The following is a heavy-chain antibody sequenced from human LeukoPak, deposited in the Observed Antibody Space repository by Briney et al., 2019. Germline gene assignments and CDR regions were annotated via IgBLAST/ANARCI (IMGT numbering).Heavy chain of an antibody. J-gene: IGHJ5*02. D-gene: IGHD2-15*01. CDR1: GYTFTSYD. CDR3: ARGQKHCSGGSCSTLGVDP. CDR2: MNPNSGNT. Sequence: ASVKVSCTASGYTFTSYDINWVRQATGQGLEWMGWMNPNSGNTGYAQKLQGRVTMTRNTSISTAYMELSSLRSEDTAMYYCARGQKHCSGGSCSTLGVDPWGQGTLVTVSS. V-gene: IGHV1-8*01.